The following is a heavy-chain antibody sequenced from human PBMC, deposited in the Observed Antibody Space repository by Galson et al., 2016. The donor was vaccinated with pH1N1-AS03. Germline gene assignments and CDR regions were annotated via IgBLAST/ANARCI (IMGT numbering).Heavy chain of an antibody. CDR2: IDSDDDK. D-gene: IGHD6-13*01. J-gene: IGHJ4*02. CDR3: ARVWGSAAGYFDY. V-gene: IGHV2-70*20. CDR1: GFSLTSPGVC. Sequence: PALVKPTQTLTLTCSFSGFSLTSPGVCVTWVRQPPGKALEWLATIDSDDDKYYTTSLKTRLTISKDTSKTQVVLTMTNMDPADTATYFCARVWGSAAGYFDYWGPGNLVVVSS.